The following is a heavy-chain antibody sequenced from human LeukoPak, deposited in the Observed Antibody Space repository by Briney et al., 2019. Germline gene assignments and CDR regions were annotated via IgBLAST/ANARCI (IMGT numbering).Heavy chain of an antibody. CDR1: GGSIGRYY. CDR2: IVYTGRT. D-gene: IGHD3-10*01. Sequence: SETLSLTCSVSGGSIGRYYWSWVRQPPEKGLDWIGNIVYTGRTNYNPSLKSRVTISIDTSKNQFSLRVHSVPAADTAVYYCASDSWWDGSKTFSDWFGPWGQGTLVTVSS. CDR3: ASDSWWDGSKTFSDWFGP. J-gene: IGHJ5*02. V-gene: IGHV4-59*01.